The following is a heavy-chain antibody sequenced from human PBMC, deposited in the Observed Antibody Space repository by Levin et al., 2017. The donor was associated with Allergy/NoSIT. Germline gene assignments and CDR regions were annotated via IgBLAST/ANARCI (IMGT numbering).Heavy chain of an antibody. V-gene: IGHV3-33*01. J-gene: IGHJ5*02. D-gene: IGHD6-19*01. CDR2: IWYDGSNK. CDR1: GFTFSSYG. Sequence: SCAASGFTFSSYGMHWVRQAPGKGLEWVAVIWYDGSNKYYADSVKGRFTISRDNSKNTLYLQMNSLRAEDTAVYYCARDPGEQWLVRGGWFDPWGQGTLVTVSS. CDR3: ARDPGEQWLVRGGWFDP.